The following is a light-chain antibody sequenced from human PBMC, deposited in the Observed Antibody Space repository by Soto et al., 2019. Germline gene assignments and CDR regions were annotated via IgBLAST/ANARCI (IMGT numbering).Light chain of an antibody. V-gene: IGKV3-11*01. CDR3: QKRTNWLWT. Sequence: EIVMTPSPATLSVSPGERATLSCRASQSVGSLLAWYQHNPGQSPRLLIFDASYRAAGIPARFRGSGSGTDFTLTIESLETEDFAVYYCQKRTNWLWTFGTGTRLEIK. J-gene: IGKJ5*01. CDR2: DAS. CDR1: QSVGSL.